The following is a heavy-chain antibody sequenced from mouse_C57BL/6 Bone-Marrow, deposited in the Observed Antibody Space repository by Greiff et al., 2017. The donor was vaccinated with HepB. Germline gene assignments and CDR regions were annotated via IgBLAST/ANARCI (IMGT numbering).Heavy chain of an antibody. CDR2: INSDGGST. V-gene: IGHV5-2*01. CDR1: EYEFPSHD. CDR3: ARLAITTVVGDYAMDY. D-gene: IGHD1-1*01. Sequence: DVHLVESGGGLVQPGESLKLSCESNEYEFPSHDMSWVRKTPEKRLELVAAINSDGGSTYYPDTMERRFIISRDNTKKTLYLQMSSLRSEDTALYYCARLAITTVVGDYAMDYWGQGTSVTVSS. J-gene: IGHJ4*01.